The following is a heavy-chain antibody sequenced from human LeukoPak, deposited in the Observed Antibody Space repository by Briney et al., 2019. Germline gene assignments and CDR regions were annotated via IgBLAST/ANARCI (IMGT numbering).Heavy chain of an antibody. CDR2: IHYSGST. CDR1: GVSISSFY. Sequence: PSETLSLTCSVSGVSISSFYRSWIRQPPGKGLEWIGFIHYSGSTNYNPSLKSRVTMSVDTSKNQFSLQLSSVTAADTAVYYCARGYYDSSGYSNAFDIWGQGTMVAV. D-gene: IGHD3-22*01. J-gene: IGHJ3*02. V-gene: IGHV4-59*01. CDR3: ARGYYDSSGYSNAFDI.